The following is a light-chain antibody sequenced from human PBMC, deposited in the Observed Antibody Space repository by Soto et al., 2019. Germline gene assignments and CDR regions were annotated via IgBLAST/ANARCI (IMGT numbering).Light chain of an antibody. CDR2: QAS. CDR3: QQYNSYSWT. V-gene: IGKV1-5*03. J-gene: IGKJ1*01. CDR1: QSISSW. Sequence: DIQMTQSPSTLSASVGDRVTITCRASQSISSWLAWYQQKPGKAPKLLISQASSLESGVPSRFSGSGSAKEFTLTISGLQPDDFATYYCQQYNSYSWTFGQGTKVEIK.